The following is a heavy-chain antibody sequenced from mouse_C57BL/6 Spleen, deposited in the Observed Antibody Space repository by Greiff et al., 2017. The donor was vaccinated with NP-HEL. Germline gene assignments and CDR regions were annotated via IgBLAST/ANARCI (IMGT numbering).Heavy chain of an antibody. V-gene: IGHV5-4*01. CDR2: ISDGGSYT. CDR1: GFTFSSYA. CDR3: AREGFTTVTDY. Sequence: EVQGVESGGGLVKPGGSLKLSCAASGFTFSSYAMSWVRQTPEKRLEWVATISDGGSYTYYPDNVKGRFTISRDNAKNNLYLQMSHLKSEDTAMYYCAREGFTTVTDYWGQGTTLTVSS. D-gene: IGHD1-1*01. J-gene: IGHJ2*01.